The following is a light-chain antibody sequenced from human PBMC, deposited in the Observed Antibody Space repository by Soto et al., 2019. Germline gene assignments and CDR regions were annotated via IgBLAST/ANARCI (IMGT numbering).Light chain of an antibody. V-gene: IGLV2-18*02. CDR1: SRDVGSYNR. CDR2: EVS. CDR3: CSFTTSSTYV. Sequence: QSALTQPPSVSGSPGQSVTISCTGTSRDVGSYNRVSWYQQPPGTAPKVMIYEVSNRPSGVPDRFSGSKSGNTASLTISGLQAEDDADYYCCSFTTSSTYVFGTGTKLTVL. J-gene: IGLJ1*01.